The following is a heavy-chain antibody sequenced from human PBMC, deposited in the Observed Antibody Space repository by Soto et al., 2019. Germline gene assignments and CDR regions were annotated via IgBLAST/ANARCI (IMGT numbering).Heavy chain of an antibody. CDR1: GFRFNSYS. Sequence: LGESLKISCEASGFRFNSYSMNWVRQAPQKGLEWVSLIDARSNYIYYADSVKGRFTISRDNARNSLYLQMDSLRVEDTAVYYCVRENEMAGATSAFEYWGQGTPVTVSS. D-gene: IGHD1-26*01. CDR3: VRENEMAGATSAFEY. V-gene: IGHV3-21*06. J-gene: IGHJ4*02. CDR2: IDARSNYI.